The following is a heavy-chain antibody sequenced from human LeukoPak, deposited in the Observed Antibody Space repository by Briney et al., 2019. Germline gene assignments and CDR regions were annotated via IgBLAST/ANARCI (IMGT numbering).Heavy chain of an antibody. CDR2: IWYDGSNK. D-gene: IGHD2-15*01. CDR3: ARVKVDRDAFDI. J-gene: IGHJ3*02. V-gene: IGHV3-33*01. Sequence: GGSLRLSCAASGFTFSSYGMHWVRQAQGKGLEWVAVIWYDGSNKYYADSVKGRFTISRDNSKNTLYLQMNSLRAEDTAVYYCARVKVDRDAFDIWGQGTMVTVSS. CDR1: GFTFSSYG.